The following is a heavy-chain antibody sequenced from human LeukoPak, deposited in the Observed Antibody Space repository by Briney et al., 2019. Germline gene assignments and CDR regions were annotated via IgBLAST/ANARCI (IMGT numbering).Heavy chain of an antibody. J-gene: IGHJ5*02. CDR2: IYYSGST. Sequence: SETLSLTCTVSGGSISSGGYYWSWIRQHPGKGLEWIGYIYYSGSTYYNPSLKSRVTISVDTSKNQFSLKLSSVTAADTAVYYCARDLEEEGWFDPWGQGTLVTVSS. V-gene: IGHV4-31*03. CDR3: ARDLEEEGWFDP. CDR1: GGSISSGGYY.